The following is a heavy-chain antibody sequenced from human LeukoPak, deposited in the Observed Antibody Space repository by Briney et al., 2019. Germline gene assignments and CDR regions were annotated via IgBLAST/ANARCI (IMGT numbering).Heavy chain of an antibody. Sequence: ASVKVSCKASGYTLTGYYMHWVRQAPGQGLEWMGWINPNSGGTNYAQKFQGRVTMTRDTSISTAYMELSRLRSDDTAVYYCASILWGAAAGKNDYWGQGTLVTVSS. V-gene: IGHV1-2*02. D-gene: IGHD6-13*01. CDR3: ASILWGAAAGKNDY. CDR1: GYTLTGYY. J-gene: IGHJ4*02. CDR2: INPNSGGT.